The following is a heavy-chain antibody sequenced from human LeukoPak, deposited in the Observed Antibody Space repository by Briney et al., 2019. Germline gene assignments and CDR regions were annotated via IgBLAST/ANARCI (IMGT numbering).Heavy chain of an antibody. CDR3: AKVPTTVTFYYYYYGMDV. CDR2: IRYDGSNK. Sequence: PGGSLRLSCAAAGFTFSSYGMHWARQAPGKGLGWVAFIRYDGSNKYYADSVTGRFTISRDNSKNTLYLQMNSLRAEDTAVYYCAKVPTTVTFYYYYYGMDVWGQGTTVTVSS. J-gene: IGHJ6*02. D-gene: IGHD4-17*01. CDR1: GFTFSSYG. V-gene: IGHV3-30*02.